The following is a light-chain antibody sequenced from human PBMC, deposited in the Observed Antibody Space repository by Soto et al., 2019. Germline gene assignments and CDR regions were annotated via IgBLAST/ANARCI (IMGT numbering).Light chain of an antibody. CDR3: QQYNNWPGT. CDR1: QSVSSN. Sequence: EIVMTQSPATLSVSPGERATLSCRASQSVSSNLAWYQQKPGQAPRLLIYGAYTRATGIPARFSGSGSGTEFTLTISSLQSEDFAVYYCQQYNNWPGTFGQGTKVAIK. V-gene: IGKV3-15*01. CDR2: GAY. J-gene: IGKJ1*01.